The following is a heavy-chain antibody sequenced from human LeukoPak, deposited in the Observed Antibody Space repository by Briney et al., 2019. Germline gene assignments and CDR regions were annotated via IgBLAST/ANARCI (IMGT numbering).Heavy chain of an antibody. V-gene: IGHV3-7*01. Sequence: GGSLRLSCAASGFTFGSFWMSWVRQAPGKGLEWVANIKQDGSENYSVDSVKGRFTISRDNAKNSLFLQMNSLRAEDTAVYYCARELFVPAPVGYYYYAMDVWGQGTTVTVSS. CDR1: GFTFGSFW. CDR2: IKQDGSEN. D-gene: IGHD2-2*01. J-gene: IGHJ6*02. CDR3: ARELFVPAPVGYYYYAMDV.